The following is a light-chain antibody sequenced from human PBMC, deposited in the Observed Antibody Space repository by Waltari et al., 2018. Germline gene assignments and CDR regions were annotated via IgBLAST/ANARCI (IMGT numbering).Light chain of an antibody. CDR2: VRHGGRN. J-gene: IGLJ3*02. V-gene: IGLV4-69*02. Sequence: QAVVTPSPSASASLGASVRLTCTLSSGHSHTDVAWPQQQPGMGPRYLMTVRHGGRNIQGVGIPDRFTGSSSGSERYLTISSLQSEDEADYYCQTWDVGVGVFGGGTTLTVL. CDR3: QTWDVGVGV. CDR1: SGHSHTD.